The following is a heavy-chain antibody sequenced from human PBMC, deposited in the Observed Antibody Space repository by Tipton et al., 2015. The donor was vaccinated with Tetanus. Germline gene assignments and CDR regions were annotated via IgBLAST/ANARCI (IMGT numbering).Heavy chain of an antibody. CDR2: IYYRGST. CDR1: GGSISSSSYY. Sequence: TLSLTCTVSGGSISSSSYYWGWIRQPPGKGLEWIGSIYYRGSTYYNPSLKSRVTISVDTSKNQFSLKLSSVTAADTAVYYCARHDPEGTPDNWFDPWGQGTLVTVSS. CDR3: ARHDPEGTPDNWFDP. J-gene: IGHJ5*02. V-gene: IGHV4-39*01. D-gene: IGHD1-1*01.